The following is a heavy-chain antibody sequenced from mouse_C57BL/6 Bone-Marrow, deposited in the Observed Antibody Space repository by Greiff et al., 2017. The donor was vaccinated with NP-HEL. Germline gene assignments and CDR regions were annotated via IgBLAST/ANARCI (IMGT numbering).Heavy chain of an antibody. J-gene: IGHJ3*01. CDR3: ARDWDGAWFAY. CDR1: GYTFTSYG. V-gene: IGHV1-81*01. Sequence: QVQLKESGAELARPGASVKLSCKASGYTFTSYGISWVKQRTGQGLEWIGEIYPRSGNTYYNEKFKGKATLTADKSSSTAYMELRSLTPEDAAVYFCARDWDGAWFAYWGQGTLVTVSA. D-gene: IGHD4-1*01. CDR2: IYPRSGNT.